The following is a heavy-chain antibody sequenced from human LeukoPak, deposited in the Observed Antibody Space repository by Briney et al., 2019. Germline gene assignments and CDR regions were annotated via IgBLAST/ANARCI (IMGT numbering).Heavy chain of an antibody. CDR3: ARGRYGDLLLDY. J-gene: IGHJ4*02. D-gene: IGHD4-17*01. Sequence: NTSETLSLTCAVSGYSISSGYYWGWIRQPPGEGLEWIGNIYHSGSTYYNPSLKSRVTISVDTSKNQFSLKLSSVTAADTAVYYCARGRYGDLLLDYWGQGTLVTVSS. V-gene: IGHV4-38-2*01. CDR1: GYSISSGYY. CDR2: IYHSGST.